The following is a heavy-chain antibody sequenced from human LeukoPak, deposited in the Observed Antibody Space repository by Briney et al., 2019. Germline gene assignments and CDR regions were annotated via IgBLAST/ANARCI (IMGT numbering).Heavy chain of an antibody. V-gene: IGHV1-8*01. CDR1: GYTFTSYD. J-gene: IGHJ4*02. CDR3: ARQSGGTEGYVVPFDY. D-gene: IGHD2-21*01. CDR2: MNPNSGNT. Sequence: ASVKVSCKASGYTFTSYDINWVRQATGQGLEWMGWMNPNSGNTGYAQKFQGRVTMTRNTSISTAYMELSSLRSEDTAVYYCARQSGGTEGYVVPFDYWGQGTLVTVSS.